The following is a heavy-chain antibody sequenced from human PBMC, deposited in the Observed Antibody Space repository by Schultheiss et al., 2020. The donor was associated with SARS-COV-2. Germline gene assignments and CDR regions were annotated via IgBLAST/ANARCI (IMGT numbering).Heavy chain of an antibody. J-gene: IGHJ3*02. V-gene: IGHV4-34*01. Sequence: SQTLSLTFAVYGGSFSGYYWSWIRQPPGKGLEWIGEINHSGSTNYNPSLKSRVTISVDTSKNQFSLKLSSVTAADTAVYYCARGPFIRYSSSWYSVPMAFDIWGQGTMVTVSS. CDR1: GGSFSGYY. CDR2: INHSGST. CDR3: ARGPFIRYSSSWYSVPMAFDI. D-gene: IGHD6-13*01.